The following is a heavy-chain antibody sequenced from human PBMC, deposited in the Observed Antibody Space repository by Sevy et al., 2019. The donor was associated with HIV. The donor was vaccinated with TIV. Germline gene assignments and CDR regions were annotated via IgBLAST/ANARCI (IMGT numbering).Heavy chain of an antibody. CDR2: ISTYNGDT. D-gene: IGHD1-26*01. V-gene: IGHV1-18*01. CDR1: GYTFTSYG. CDR3: ARAPSGSQGPGQYFHP. J-gene: IGHJ1*01. Sequence: ASVKVSCKTFGYTFTSYGISWVRQAPGQGLEWMGWISTYNGDTNSAQKLQGRVTMTTDTSTSTAYMELRSLRSDDTAVYYCARAPSGSQGPGQYFHPWGQGTLVTVSS.